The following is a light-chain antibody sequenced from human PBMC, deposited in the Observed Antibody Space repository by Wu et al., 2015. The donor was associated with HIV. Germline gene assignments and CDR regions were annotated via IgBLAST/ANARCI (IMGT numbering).Light chain of an antibody. Sequence: EIVLTQSPGTLSLSPGERATLSCRASQSVGSNFLAWYQQKPGQAPRLVIFGASNRATGIPDRFSGSGSGTDFTLSISRLEPEDFAVYYCQQYGTSPLTFGGGPRWRS. J-gene: IGKJ4*01. CDR3: QQYGTSPLT. CDR1: QSVGSNF. CDR2: GAS. V-gene: IGKV3-20*01.